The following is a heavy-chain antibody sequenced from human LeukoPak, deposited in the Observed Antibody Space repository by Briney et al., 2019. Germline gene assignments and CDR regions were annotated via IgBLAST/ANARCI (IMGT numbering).Heavy chain of an antibody. Sequence: GGSLRLSCAASGFTFSSYAMHWVRQAPGKGLEWVSAISGSGGSTYYADSVKGRFTISRDNSKNTLYLQMNSLRAEDTAVYYCAKSTGYSYGLEDWGQGTLVTVSS. CDR3: AKSTGYSYGLED. CDR1: GFTFSSYA. V-gene: IGHV3-23*01. D-gene: IGHD5-18*01. CDR2: ISGSGGST. J-gene: IGHJ4*02.